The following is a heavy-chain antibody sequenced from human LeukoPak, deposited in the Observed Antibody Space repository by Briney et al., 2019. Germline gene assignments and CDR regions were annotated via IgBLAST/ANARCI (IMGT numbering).Heavy chain of an antibody. Sequence: ASVKVSCKASGYTFTYRYLHWVRQAPGQALEWMGWITPFNGNTNYAQKFQDRVTITRDRSMSTAYMELSSLRSGDTAMYYCATGVAKAPRLDYWGQGTLVTVSS. J-gene: IGHJ4*02. CDR2: ITPFNGNT. CDR1: GYTFTYRY. V-gene: IGHV1-45*02. CDR3: ATGVAKAPRLDY. D-gene: IGHD6-13*01.